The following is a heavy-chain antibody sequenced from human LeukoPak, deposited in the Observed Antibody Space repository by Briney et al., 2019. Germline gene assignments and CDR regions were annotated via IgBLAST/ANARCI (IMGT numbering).Heavy chain of an antibody. CDR2: IRGDRSMT. CDR1: EFTFSAYW. D-gene: IGHD6-25*01. J-gene: IGHJ4*02. Sequence: AGGSLRLSCAASEFTFSAYWMHWVRQAPGKGLVWVSRIRGDRSMTNYADSVKGRFTISRDNAKNTLYLQMNSLRLEDTAVYYCARENLAAAADYWGQGTVVTVSS. CDR3: ARENLAAAADY. V-gene: IGHV3-74*01.